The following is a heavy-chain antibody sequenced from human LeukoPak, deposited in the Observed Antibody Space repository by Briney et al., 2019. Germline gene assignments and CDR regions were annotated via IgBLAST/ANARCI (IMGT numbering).Heavy chain of an antibody. CDR1: GFTFSDYA. CDR3: TRSPVCFRAAFDI. D-gene: IGHD2-15*01. J-gene: IGHJ3*02. Sequence: PGRSLRLSCTTSGFTFSDYAMNWVRQAPGKGLEWVGCIRSKPFGGTTEYAASVKGRFTISRDDSKSVVYLQMNSLETEDTAVYYCTRSPVCFRAAFDIWGPGPMVTVPS. CDR2: IRSKPFGGTT. V-gene: IGHV3-49*04.